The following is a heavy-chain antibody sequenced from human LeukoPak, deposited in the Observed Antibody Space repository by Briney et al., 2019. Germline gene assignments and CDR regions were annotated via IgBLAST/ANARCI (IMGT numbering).Heavy chain of an antibody. V-gene: IGHV3-74*01. CDR2: INSDGSSI. D-gene: IGHD4-17*01. CDR1: GFTFSSHW. CDR3: ARGRYYLDS. Sequence: GGSLRLSCAASGFTFSSHWMHWVRQAPGKGPVWVSRINSDGSSISYADSVKGRFTISRDNAKNTLYLQMNSLRAEDTAVYYCARGRYYLDSWGQGTLVTVSS. J-gene: IGHJ4*02.